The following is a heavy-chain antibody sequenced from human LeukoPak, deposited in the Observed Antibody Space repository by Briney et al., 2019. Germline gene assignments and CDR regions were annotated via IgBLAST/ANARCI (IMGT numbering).Heavy chain of an antibody. J-gene: IGHJ6*02. CDR3: VRGQKPYYYYGMDV. Sequence: SVKVSCKASGGIFSSYATRWVRQAPGQGLEWMGGIIPIFGKANYAQKFQGRVTITADESTSTAYMELSSLRSEDTAVYYCVRGQKPYYYYGMDVWGQGTTVTVSS. V-gene: IGHV1-69*01. CDR2: IIPIFGKA. CDR1: GGIFSSYA.